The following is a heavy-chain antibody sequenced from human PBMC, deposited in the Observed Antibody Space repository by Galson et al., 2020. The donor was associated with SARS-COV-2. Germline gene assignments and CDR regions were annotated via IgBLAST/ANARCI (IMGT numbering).Heavy chain of an antibody. CDR3: ARDPRYYDILTGYYNAPLLYYYYGMDV. Sequence: GESLKISCAASGFTFSSYGMHWVRQAPGKGLEWVAVISYDGSNKYYADSVKGRFTISRDNSKNTLYLQMNSLRAEDTAVYYCARDPRYYDILTGYYNAPLLYYYYGMDVWGQGTTVTVSS. J-gene: IGHJ6*02. CDR2: ISYDGSNK. CDR1: GFTFSSYG. D-gene: IGHD3-9*01. V-gene: IGHV3-30*03.